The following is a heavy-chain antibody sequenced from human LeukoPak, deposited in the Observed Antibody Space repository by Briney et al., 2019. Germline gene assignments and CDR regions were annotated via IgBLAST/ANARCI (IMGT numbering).Heavy chain of an antibody. CDR1: GFTLSSYS. CDR3: TRVFENA. D-gene: IGHD3-9*01. J-gene: IGHJ5*02. Sequence: QAGGSLRLSCGVSGFTLSSYSMNWVRQAPGKGLEWISYISPSTTIYYADSVKGRFTISRDNAQNSLYLLMNSLRAEDTAVYYCTRVFENAWGQGTLVTVSS. V-gene: IGHV3-48*01. CDR2: ISPSTTI.